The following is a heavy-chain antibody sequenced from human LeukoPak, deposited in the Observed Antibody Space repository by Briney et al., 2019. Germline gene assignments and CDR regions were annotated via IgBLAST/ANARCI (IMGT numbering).Heavy chain of an antibody. CDR2: NVGSGT. CDR1: GFTLSSNW. J-gene: IGHJ5*01. D-gene: IGHD2-21*02. V-gene: IGHV3-74*01. CDR3: ATVFDF. Sequence: GGSLRLSCAVSGFTLSSNWMHWVRQVPGKGLVWVSRNVGSGTSYADSVKGRFTISRDDAKNTVYLQMNSLRAEDTAVYYCATVFDFWGQGTLVTVSS.